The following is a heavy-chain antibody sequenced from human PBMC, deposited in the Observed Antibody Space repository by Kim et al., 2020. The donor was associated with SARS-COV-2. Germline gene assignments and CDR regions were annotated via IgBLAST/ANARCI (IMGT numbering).Heavy chain of an antibody. CDR1: GGSISSSNW. CDR3: ARESYSSGWHHYYYYGMDV. V-gene: IGHV4-4*02. J-gene: IGHJ6*02. Sequence: SETLSLTCAVSGGSISSSNWWSWVRQPPGKGLEWIGEIYHSGSTNYNPSLKSRVTISVDKSKNQFSLKLSSVTAADTAVYYCARESYSSGWHHYYYYGMDVWGQGTTVTVSS. D-gene: IGHD6-19*01. CDR2: IYHSGST.